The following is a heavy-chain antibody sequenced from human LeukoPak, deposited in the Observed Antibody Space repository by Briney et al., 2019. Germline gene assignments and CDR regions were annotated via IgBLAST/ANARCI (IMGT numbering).Heavy chain of an antibody. D-gene: IGHD1-26*01. Sequence: SETLSLTCTVSGGSISSGSYYWSWIRQPAGKGLEWIGRISTSGSTNYNTSLHSRVTISVVTTKNQFSLKLSSVTAADAAVYYCAGDRAGGSYVYYYYGMDVWGQGTTVTVSS. V-gene: IGHV4-61*02. CDR1: GGSISSGSYY. J-gene: IGHJ6*02. CDR2: ISTSGST. CDR3: AGDRAGGSYVYYYYGMDV.